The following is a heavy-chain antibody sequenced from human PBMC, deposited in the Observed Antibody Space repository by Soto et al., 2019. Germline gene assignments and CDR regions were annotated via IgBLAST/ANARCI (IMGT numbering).Heavy chain of an antibody. V-gene: IGHV1-69*12. CDR1: GGTFSSNA. CDR3: XXXXXVAXFDY. Sequence: QVQLVQSGAEVKKPGSSVKVSCKASGGTFSSNAIAWVRQAPGQGLEWMGGIIPIFGTANYAQKFQGRVTITADDSTSTAYMELSSLGSEDTAVYYCXXXXXVAXFDYWGQGTLVTVSS. CDR2: IIPIFGTA. J-gene: IGHJ4*02.